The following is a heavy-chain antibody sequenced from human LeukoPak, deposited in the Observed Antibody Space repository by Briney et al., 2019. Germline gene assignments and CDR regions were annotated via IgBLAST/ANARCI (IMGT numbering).Heavy chain of an antibody. V-gene: IGHV3-11*01. J-gene: IGHJ4*02. CDR2: ISSSGSTI. Sequence: PGGSLRLSCAASGFTFSDYYMSWIRQAPGKGLEWVSYISSSGSTIYYADSVKGRFTISRDNAKNSLYLQMNSLRAEDTAVYYCARDTTPYYGSGSYYNGVVGYWGQGTLVTVSS. D-gene: IGHD3-10*01. CDR3: ARDTTPYYGSGSYYNGVVGY. CDR1: GFTFSDYY.